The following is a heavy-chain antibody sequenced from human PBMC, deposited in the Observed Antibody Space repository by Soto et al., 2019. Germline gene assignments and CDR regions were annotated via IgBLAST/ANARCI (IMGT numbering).Heavy chain of an antibody. D-gene: IGHD6-13*01. CDR1: GFTVNSKY. CDR3: AKEGRYSSSRGYFDY. J-gene: IGHJ4*02. Sequence: GGSLRLSCAVSGFTVNSKYMNWVRQAPGKGLEWVSVIYRGGNTYYADSVKGRFTISRDNPKNTLYLQMNSLRAEDTAVYYCAKEGRYSSSRGYFDYWGQGTLVTVSS. CDR2: IYRGGNT. V-gene: IGHV3-53*01.